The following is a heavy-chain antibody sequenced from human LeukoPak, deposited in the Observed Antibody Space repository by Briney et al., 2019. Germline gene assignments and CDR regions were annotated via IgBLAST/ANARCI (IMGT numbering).Heavy chain of an antibody. CDR1: GFIFNNYA. J-gene: IGHJ4*02. V-gene: IGHV3-64*02. Sequence: GGSLRLSCAASGFIFNNYAMHWVRQAPGKGLEYVSAIGGNGDTSYYADSVKGRFTISRDNSKNTLSLQMNSLRVEDTAVYYCAKDVTFLTVGSLDYWGQGTLVTVSS. CDR2: IGGNGDTS. D-gene: IGHD4-11*01. CDR3: AKDVTFLTVGSLDY.